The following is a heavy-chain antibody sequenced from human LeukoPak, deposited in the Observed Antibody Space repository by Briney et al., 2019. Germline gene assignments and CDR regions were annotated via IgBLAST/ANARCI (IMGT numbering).Heavy chain of an antibody. CDR1: GGSISSGSYY. CDR2: IYTSGST. D-gene: IGHD6-19*01. J-gene: IGHJ4*02. Sequence: SQTLSLTCTVSGGSISSGSYYWSWIRQPAGKGLEWIGRIYTSGSTNYNPSLKSRVTMSVDTSKNQFSLKLSSVTAADTAVYYCARGDSSGWYDYWGQGTLVTVSS. V-gene: IGHV4-61*02. CDR3: ARGDSSGWYDY.